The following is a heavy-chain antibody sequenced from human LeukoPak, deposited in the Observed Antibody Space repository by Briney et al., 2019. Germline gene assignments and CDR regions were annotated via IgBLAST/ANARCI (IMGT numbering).Heavy chain of an antibody. CDR3: ARRKIVVVPAAKRGAFDY. CDR1: GGSFSSYY. J-gene: IGHJ4*02. D-gene: IGHD2-2*01. CDR2: IYYSGST. Sequence: SETLSLTCAVYGGSFSSYYWGWIRQPPGKGLEWIGSIYYSGSTYYNPSLKSRVTISVDTSKNQFSLKLSSVTAADTAVYYCARRKIVVVPAAKRGAFDYWGQGTLVTVSS. V-gene: IGHV4-39*01.